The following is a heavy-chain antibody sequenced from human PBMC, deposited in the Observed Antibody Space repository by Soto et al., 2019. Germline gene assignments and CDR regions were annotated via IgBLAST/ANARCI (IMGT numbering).Heavy chain of an antibody. CDR1: GFTFSSYA. CDR3: ARDMSGGTYNYYYGMDV. J-gene: IGHJ6*02. CDR2: ISGSGSPT. V-gene: IGHV3-23*01. D-gene: IGHD1-26*01. Sequence: GGSLRLSCAASGFTFSSYAMTWVRQAPGRGLEWVSAISGSGSPTYYADSVKGRFTISRDNSKNTLYLQMDSLRADDTAVYYCARDMSGGTYNYYYGMDVWGQGTTVTVSS.